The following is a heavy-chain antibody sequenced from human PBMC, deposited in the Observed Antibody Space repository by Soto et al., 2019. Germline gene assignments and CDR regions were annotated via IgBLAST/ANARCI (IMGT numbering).Heavy chain of an antibody. V-gene: IGHV4-59*01. CDR3: ARGGGTGYYGMDV. Sequence: PSETLSLTCTVSGGSISSYYWSWIRQPPGKGLEWIGYIYYSGSTNYNPSLKSRVTISVDTSKNQFSLKLSSVTAEDTAVYYCARGGGTGYYGMDVWGQGTTVTVSS. CDR2: IYYSGST. CDR1: GGSISSYY. D-gene: IGHD2-15*01. J-gene: IGHJ6*02.